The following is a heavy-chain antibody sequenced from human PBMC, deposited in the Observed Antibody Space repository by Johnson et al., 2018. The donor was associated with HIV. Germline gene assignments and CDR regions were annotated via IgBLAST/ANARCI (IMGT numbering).Heavy chain of an antibody. J-gene: IGHJ3*02. CDR2: IRSKAYGGTT. CDR3: AREGYDIYDAFDI. CDR1: GFTFGDYA. V-gene: IGHV3-49*03. D-gene: IGHD3-22*01. Sequence: VQLVESGGGLVQPGRSLRLSCTASGFTFGDYAMSWFRQAPGKGLEWVGFIRSKAYGGTTEYAASVKGRFTISRDDSKSIAYLQMNSLKTEDTAVYYCAREGYDIYDAFDIWGQGTMVTVSS.